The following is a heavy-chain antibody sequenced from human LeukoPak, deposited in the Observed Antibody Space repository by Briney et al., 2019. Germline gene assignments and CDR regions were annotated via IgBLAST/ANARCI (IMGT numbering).Heavy chain of an antibody. D-gene: IGHD3-22*01. CDR1: GYTLTELS. CDR3: ATASKNAAERYYYDSSGYYARLDY. Sequence: ASVKVSCKVSGYTLTELSMHWVRQAPGKGLEWMGGFDPEDGETIYAQKFQGRVTMTEDTPTDTAYMELSSLRSEDTAVYYCATASKNAAERYYYDSSGYYARLDYWGQGTLVTVSS. V-gene: IGHV1-24*01. CDR2: FDPEDGET. J-gene: IGHJ4*02.